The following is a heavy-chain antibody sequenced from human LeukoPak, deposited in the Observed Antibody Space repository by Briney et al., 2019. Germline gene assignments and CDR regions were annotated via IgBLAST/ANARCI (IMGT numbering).Heavy chain of an antibody. D-gene: IGHD5-24*01. CDR2: INAGNGNT. CDR1: GYTFTSYA. Sequence: ASVKVSCKASGYTFTSYAMHWVRQAPGQRLEWMGWINAGNGNTKYSQKFQGRVTITRDTSASTAYMELSSLRSEDTAVYYCARVWVGDGYNYYFDYWGQGTLVTVSS. J-gene: IGHJ4*02. CDR3: ARVWVGDGYNYYFDY. V-gene: IGHV1-3*01.